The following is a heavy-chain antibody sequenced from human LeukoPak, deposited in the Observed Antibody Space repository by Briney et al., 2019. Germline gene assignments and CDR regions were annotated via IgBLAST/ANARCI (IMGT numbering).Heavy chain of an antibody. CDR2: TYYRSKWYN. Sequence: SQTLSLTCAISGDSVSSNRAAWNWIRQSPSRGLEWLGRTYYRSKWYNDYAVSVKSRITINPDTSKNQFSLQPNSVTAADTAVYYCASIVVVPAAIGGFDYWGQGTLVTVSS. V-gene: IGHV6-1*01. CDR3: ASIVVVPAAIGGFDY. D-gene: IGHD2-2*02. J-gene: IGHJ4*02. CDR1: GDSVSSNRAA.